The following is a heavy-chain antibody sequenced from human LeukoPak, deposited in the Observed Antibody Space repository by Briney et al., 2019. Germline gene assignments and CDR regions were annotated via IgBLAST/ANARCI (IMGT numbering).Heavy chain of an antibody. J-gene: IGHJ1*01. V-gene: IGHV3-9*01. D-gene: IGHD6-13*01. Sequence: PGGSLRLYCAASGFTFDDYAMNWVRQTPGKGLEWVSGINWSSGTIGYADSVKGRFTISRDNAKNSLYLQMNSLRPEDTALYYCAKNRASAANVKGDFQNWGQGTLVTVSS. CDR2: INWSSGTI. CDR1: GFTFDDYA. CDR3: AKNRASAANVKGDFQN.